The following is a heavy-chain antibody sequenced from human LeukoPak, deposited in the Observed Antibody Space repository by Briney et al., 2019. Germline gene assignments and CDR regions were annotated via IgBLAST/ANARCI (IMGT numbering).Heavy chain of an antibody. Sequence: GGSLRLSCAVSGFTFSSNAMNWVRQAPGKGLEWVSYISSSGSTIFYAASVKGRFTISRDNARDSVYLQMNSLSAEDTAVYYCAREESRGLDYWGQGTAVTVSP. CDR1: GFTFSSNA. J-gene: IGHJ4*02. CDR2: ISSSGSTI. CDR3: AREESRGLDY. V-gene: IGHV3-48*03.